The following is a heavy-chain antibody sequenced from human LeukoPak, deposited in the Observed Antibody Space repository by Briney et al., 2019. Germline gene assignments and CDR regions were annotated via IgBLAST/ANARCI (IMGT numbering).Heavy chain of an antibody. D-gene: IGHD3-22*01. J-gene: IGHJ5*02. V-gene: IGHV4-59*01. Sequence: PSETLSLTCSVSGGSISGYYWSWIRQPPGKGLEWIGYIYYSGTTIYNPSLKSRLTISLDTSKNQFSLKLSSVTAADTAVYYCARFTFYYDNSGYVNWFDPRGQGTLVTVSS. CDR1: GGSISGYY. CDR2: IYYSGTT. CDR3: ARFTFYYDNSGYVNWFDP.